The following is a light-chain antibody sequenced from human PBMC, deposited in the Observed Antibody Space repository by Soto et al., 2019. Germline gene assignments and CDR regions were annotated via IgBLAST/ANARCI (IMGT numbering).Light chain of an antibody. CDR3: QQFRSFPIT. J-gene: IGKJ5*01. V-gene: IGKV1-9*01. CDR2: AAS. CDR1: QGISTY. Sequence: TQLTHAPFSLSASVGDRVSVACRASQGISTYLAWYQQSPGKAPKLLIYAASTLQSGVPSRFSGSGSGTDFTLTISSLQPEDFATYYCQQFRSFPITFGQGTRLEIK.